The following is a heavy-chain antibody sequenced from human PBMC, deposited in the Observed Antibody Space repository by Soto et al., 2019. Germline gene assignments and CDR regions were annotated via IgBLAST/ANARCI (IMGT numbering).Heavy chain of an antibody. CDR2: ISASTLTI. Sequence: PEGSLRLSFAASGFPNSTYSMSWVRRAPGQGLEWISYISASTLTIFYADSVRGRFTISRDTAQNSLYLKMNSLRDEDTAVYYCARALQLLAPPATGVDXWGQGTLVTVSX. CDR1: GFPNSTYS. CDR3: ARALQLLAPPATGVDX. V-gene: IGHV3-48*02. J-gene: IGHJ5*02. D-gene: IGHD2-15*01.